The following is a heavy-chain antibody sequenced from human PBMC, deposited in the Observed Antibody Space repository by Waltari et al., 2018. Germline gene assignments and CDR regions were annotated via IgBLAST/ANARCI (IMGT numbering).Heavy chain of an antibody. CDR3: ARSAVAGNYFDY. CDR2: ISYDGSNK. D-gene: IGHD6-19*01. Sequence: QVQLVESGGGVVQPGRSLRLSCAASGFTFSSYAMHWVRQAPGKGLEWVAVISYDGSNKYYADSVKGRFTISRDNSKNTLYLQMNSLRAEDTAVYYCARSAVAGNYFDYWGQGTLVTVSS. V-gene: IGHV3-30-3*01. J-gene: IGHJ4*02. CDR1: GFTFSSYA.